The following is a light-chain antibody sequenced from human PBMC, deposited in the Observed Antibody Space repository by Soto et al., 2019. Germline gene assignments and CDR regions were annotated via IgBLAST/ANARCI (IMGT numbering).Light chain of an antibody. CDR1: SSDVGGYNY. J-gene: IGLJ1*01. CDR3: SSYTSSSTLPYV. V-gene: IGLV2-14*01. Sequence: QSVLTQPASVSGAPGQSITISCTGTSSDVGGYNYVSWYQQHPGKAPKLMIYEVSNRPSGVSNRFSGSKSGNTSSLTISGLQAEDEADYYCSSYTSSSTLPYVFATGTKLTVL. CDR2: EVS.